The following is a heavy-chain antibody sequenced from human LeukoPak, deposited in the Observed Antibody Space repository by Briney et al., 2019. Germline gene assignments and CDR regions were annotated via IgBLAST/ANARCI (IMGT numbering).Heavy chain of an antibody. J-gene: IGHJ4*02. CDR1: GFTFSHYA. V-gene: IGHV3-30*01. CDR3: ARARNGTLKY. CDR2: ISCDANHK. Sequence: GGSLRLSCAASGFTFSHYAMHWVRQAPGKGLEWVAVISCDANHKYYADSVKGRFTISRDNSKNTLYVQMNSLRAEDTAVYYCARARNGTLKYWGQGTLVTVCS. D-gene: IGHD1-26*01.